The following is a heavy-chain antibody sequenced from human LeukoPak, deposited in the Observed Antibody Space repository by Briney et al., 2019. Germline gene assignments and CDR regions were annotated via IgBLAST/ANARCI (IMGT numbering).Heavy chain of an antibody. CDR1: GFTFSNYW. V-gene: IGHV3-7*01. J-gene: IGHJ4*02. D-gene: IGHD3-3*01. Sequence: PGGSLRLSCAASGFTFSNYWMSWVRQAPGKGVEWVANIDQDGSEKYYVDSVKGRFTISRGNAKNSLYLQMNSLRAKDTAVYFCARRDFWSADYWGQGTLLTVSS. CDR3: ARRDFWSADY. CDR2: IDQDGSEK.